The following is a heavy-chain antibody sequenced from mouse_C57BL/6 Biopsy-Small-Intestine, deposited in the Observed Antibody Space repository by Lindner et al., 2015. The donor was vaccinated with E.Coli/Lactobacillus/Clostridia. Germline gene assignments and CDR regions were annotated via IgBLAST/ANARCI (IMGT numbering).Heavy chain of an antibody. V-gene: IGHV1-54*01. CDR3: ATYGNFAY. CDR2: INPGSGGT. CDR1: GYAFSNYL. D-gene: IGHD2-1*01. Sequence: VQLQESGAELVRPGTSVKVSCKASGYAFSNYLIEWIKQRPGQGLEWIGVINPGSGGTDLNEKSKARATLTADKSSSTAYMQLSSLTSEDSAVYFCATYGNFAYWGQGTLVTVSA. J-gene: IGHJ3*01.